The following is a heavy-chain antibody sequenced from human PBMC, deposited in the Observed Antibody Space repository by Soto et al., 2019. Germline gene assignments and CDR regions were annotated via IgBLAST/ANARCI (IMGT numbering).Heavy chain of an antibody. CDR2: IWHDGSHK. Sequence: HPGGSLRLSCAASGFSFSNYGMHWVRQAPGKGLEWVAVIWHDGSHKYYADSVQGRLTISRDDSMSTLYLQMNSLRAEDTAVYYYLRDNNSSYPDSWGQETLVTVSS. CDR3: LRDNNSSYPDS. D-gene: IGHD3-22*01. V-gene: IGHV3-33*01. J-gene: IGHJ4*02. CDR1: GFSFSNYG.